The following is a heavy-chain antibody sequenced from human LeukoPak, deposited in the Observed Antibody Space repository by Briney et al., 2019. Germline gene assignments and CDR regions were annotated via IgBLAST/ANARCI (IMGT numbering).Heavy chain of an antibody. D-gene: IGHD3-22*01. J-gene: IGHJ4*02. CDR3: ARAGNYYYSSGYYSHFDY. V-gene: IGHV4-59*01. Sequence: SETLSLTCTVSGASISRDYWNWIRQPPGKGLEWIGHVYHSGSTNYNPSLKSRVTISVDTSKNQFSLKLSSVTAADTAVYYCARAGNYYYSSGYYSHFDYWGQGTLVTVSS. CDR2: VYHSGST. CDR1: GASISRDY.